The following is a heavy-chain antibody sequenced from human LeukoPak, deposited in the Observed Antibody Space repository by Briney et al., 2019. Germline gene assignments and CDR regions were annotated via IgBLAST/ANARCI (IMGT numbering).Heavy chain of an antibody. CDR3: ARGKRSSSWQPSYFDY. CDR2: IKQDGSEK. D-gene: IGHD6-13*01. Sequence: PGGSLRLSCAASGFTFSSYWMSWVRQAPGKGLEWVANIKQDGSEKYYVDSVKGRFTISRDNAKNSLYLQMNSLRAEDTAVYYCARGKRSSSWQPSYFDYWGQGTLVTVSS. J-gene: IGHJ4*02. V-gene: IGHV3-7*04. CDR1: GFTFSSYW.